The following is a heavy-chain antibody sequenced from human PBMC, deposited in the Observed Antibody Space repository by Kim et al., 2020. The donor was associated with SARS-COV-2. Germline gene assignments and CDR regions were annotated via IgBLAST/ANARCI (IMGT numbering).Heavy chain of an antibody. CDR1: GFTFSDST. D-gene: IGHD1-26*01. CDR3: STWVAGATTSWDI. CDR2: IRDKANTYAT. J-gene: IGHJ3*02. V-gene: IGHV3-73*01. Sequence: GGSLRLSCAASGFTFSDSTMHWVRQASGRGLEWVGRIRDKANTYATTYAASVKGRLTISRDDSKSTAFLQMKSLKTDDTAVYYCSTWVAGATTSWDIWGQGTMVPVSS.